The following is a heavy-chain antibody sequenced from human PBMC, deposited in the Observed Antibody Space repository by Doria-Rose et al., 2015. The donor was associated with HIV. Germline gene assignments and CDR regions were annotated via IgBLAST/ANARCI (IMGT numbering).Heavy chain of an antibody. J-gene: IGHJ4*02. Sequence: TLKESGPALVKPTETLTLTCTVSGVSLSSPGMGVSWIRQPPGKALEWLANIVSDDERSYKTSLKSRLTISRGTSKSQLVLTMTNMDPVDAATYYCARIKSSRWYHKYYFDFWGQGTLVIVSA. CDR3: ARIKSSRWYHKYYFDF. CDR2: IVSDDER. V-gene: IGHV2-26*01. CDR1: GVSLSSPGMG. D-gene: IGHD6-13*01.